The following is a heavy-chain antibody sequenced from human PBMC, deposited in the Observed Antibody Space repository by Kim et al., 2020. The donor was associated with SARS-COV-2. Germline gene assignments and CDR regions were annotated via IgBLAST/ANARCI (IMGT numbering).Heavy chain of an antibody. Sequence: GGSLRLSCAASGFTFSSYAMSWVRQAPGKGLEWVSAISGSGGSTYYADSVKGRFTISRDNSKNTLYLQMNSLRAEDTAVYYCAKTVPQYYYDSSDPWDGGFDYWGQGTLVTVSS. D-gene: IGHD3-22*01. CDR3: AKTVPQYYYDSSDPWDGGFDY. J-gene: IGHJ4*02. CDR1: GFTFSSYA. CDR2: ISGSGGST. V-gene: IGHV3-23*01.